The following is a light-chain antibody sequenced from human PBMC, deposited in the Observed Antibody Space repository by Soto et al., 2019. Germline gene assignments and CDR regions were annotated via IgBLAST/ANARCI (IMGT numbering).Light chain of an antibody. CDR3: CAYAGSGTVV. V-gene: IGLV2-23*01. Sequence: QSALPQAASVSGSPEQSITLSCTGTSSDVGSYNLVSWYQQHPGKAPKVMIYQATKRPSGVSNLFSGSKSGNTACLTISGLQAEDEADYYCCAYAGSGTVVFGGGTKLTVL. CDR1: SSDVGSYNL. CDR2: QAT. J-gene: IGLJ3*02.